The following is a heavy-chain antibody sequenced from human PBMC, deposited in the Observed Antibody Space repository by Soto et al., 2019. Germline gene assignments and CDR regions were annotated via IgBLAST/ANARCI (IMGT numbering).Heavy chain of an antibody. CDR3: ATIPATTILTDY. V-gene: IGHV4-30-2*03. CDR2: IYHSGST. D-gene: IGHD2-2*02. CDR1: GGSISSGGYS. J-gene: IGHJ4*02. Sequence: SETLSLTCAVSGGSISSGGYSWSWIRQPPGKGLEWIGYIYHSGSTNYNPSLKSRVTISVDTSKNQFSLKLSSVTAADTAVYYCATIPATTILTDYWGQGTLVTVSS.